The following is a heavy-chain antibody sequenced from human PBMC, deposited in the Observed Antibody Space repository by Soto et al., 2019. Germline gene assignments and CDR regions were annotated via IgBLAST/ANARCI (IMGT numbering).Heavy chain of an antibody. Sequence: GGSLRLSCADSGFTFSTYALSWVRQAPGKGLEWVSAINERGGSTYYADSVEGRFTISRDNSKNTLYLQMKSLRAEDTALYYCAKDKSGTTAFDIWGQGTMVTVSS. CDR2: INERGGST. D-gene: IGHD1-1*01. V-gene: IGHV3-23*01. CDR1: GFTFSTYA. J-gene: IGHJ3*02. CDR3: AKDKSGTTAFDI.